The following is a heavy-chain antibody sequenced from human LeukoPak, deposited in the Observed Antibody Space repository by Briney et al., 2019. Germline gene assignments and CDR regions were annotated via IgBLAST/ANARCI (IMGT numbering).Heavy chain of an antibody. V-gene: IGHV3-23*01. CDR3: AKDPGVVPAHYFDY. D-gene: IGHD2-2*01. J-gene: IGHJ4*02. CDR1: GFTFSSYA. Sequence: GGSLGLSCAASGFTFSSYAMNWVLQAPGKGLEWVSATGSTGVSTFYADSVKGRFTVSRDNSKNTLSLQMNSLRAEDTAVYYCAKDPGVVPAHYFDYWGQGILVTVSS. CDR2: TGSTGVST.